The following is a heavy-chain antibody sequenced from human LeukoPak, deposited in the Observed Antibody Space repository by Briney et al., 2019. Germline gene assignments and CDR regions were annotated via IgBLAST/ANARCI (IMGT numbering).Heavy chain of an antibody. CDR3: AGFVTEATEREFDY. CDR1: GYTFTSYY. Sequence: ASVKVSCKASGYTFTSYYMRWVRQAPGQGLEWMGIINPSGGSTSYAQKFQGRVTMTRDMSTSTVYMELSSLRSEDTAVYYCAGFVTEATEREFDYWGQGTLVTVSS. CDR2: INPSGGST. V-gene: IGHV1-46*01. D-gene: IGHD1-1*01. J-gene: IGHJ4*02.